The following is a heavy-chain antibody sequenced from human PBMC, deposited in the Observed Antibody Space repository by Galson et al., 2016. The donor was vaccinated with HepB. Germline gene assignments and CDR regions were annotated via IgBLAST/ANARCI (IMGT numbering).Heavy chain of an antibody. V-gene: IGHV3-48*03. D-gene: IGHD3-9*01. CDR3: ASYPGYFPGN. CDR2: ISSSGNTI. J-gene: IGHJ4*02. CDR1: GFTFSSYE. Sequence: SLRLSCAASGFTFSSYEMNWVRQAPGKGLEWVSYISSSGNTIYYADSVKGRFTISRGNAKNSPYLQMNSLRAEDTAVYYCASYPGYFPGNWGQGTLVTVSS.